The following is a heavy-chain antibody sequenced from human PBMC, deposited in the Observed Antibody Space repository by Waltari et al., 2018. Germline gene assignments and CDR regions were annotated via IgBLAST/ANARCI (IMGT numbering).Heavy chain of an antibody. CDR1: GGSLSGFH. J-gene: IGHJ4*02. CDR3: AGRLRGWLRLDY. D-gene: IGHD5-12*01. V-gene: IGHV4-34*01. Sequence: VQLQQWGTGLLKPSETLSLTCAVSGGSLSGFHWSWIRQSPGKGLEWIGEITHSGSTNYNPSLKSRLTISVDTPKNQCSLNLASVTAADTSVYYCAGRLRGWLRLDYWGQGNLVTVSS. CDR2: ITHSGST.